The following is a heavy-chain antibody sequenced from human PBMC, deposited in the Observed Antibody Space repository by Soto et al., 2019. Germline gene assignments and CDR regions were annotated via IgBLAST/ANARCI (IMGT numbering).Heavy chain of an antibody. Sequence: SCPTLGNPTQTLTLTCSFSGFSLSTSGMSVSWIRQPPGKALEWLAMIDWADDKYFNASLETRLTISRDTSRDQVVLTMLNMDPVDTATYYCARGTARAGADYWGPGTPVTVSS. CDR3: ARGTARAGADY. CDR2: IDWADDK. CDR1: GFSLSTSGMS. J-gene: IGHJ4*02. V-gene: IGHV2-70*13. D-gene: IGHD6-19*01.